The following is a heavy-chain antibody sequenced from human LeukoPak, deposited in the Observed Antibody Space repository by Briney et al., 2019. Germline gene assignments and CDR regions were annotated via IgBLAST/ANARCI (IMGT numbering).Heavy chain of an antibody. V-gene: IGHV4-34*01. CDR2: INHSGST. CDR1: GGSFSGYY. CDR3: ARFNDRVGANTLDY. D-gene: IGHD1-26*01. J-gene: IGHJ4*02. Sequence: SETLSLTCAVYGGSFSGYYWSWIRQPPGKGLEWIGEINHSGSTNYNPSLKSRVTISVDTSKNQFSLKLSSVTAADTAVYYCARFNDRVGANTLDYWGQGTLVTVSP.